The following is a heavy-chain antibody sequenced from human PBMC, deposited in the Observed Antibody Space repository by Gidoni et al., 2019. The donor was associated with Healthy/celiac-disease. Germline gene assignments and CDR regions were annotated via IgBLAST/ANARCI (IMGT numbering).Heavy chain of an antibody. Sequence: EVQLVESGGGLVQPGGSLRLSCAASGFTFSSYEMNWVRQAPGKGLEWVSYISSSGSTIYYADSVKGRFTISRDNAKNSLYLQMNSLRAEDTAVYYCARDVGGDTVIPFDYWGQGTLVTVSS. J-gene: IGHJ4*02. D-gene: IGHD4-17*01. V-gene: IGHV3-48*03. CDR1: GFTFSSYE. CDR2: ISSSGSTI. CDR3: ARDVGGDTVIPFDY.